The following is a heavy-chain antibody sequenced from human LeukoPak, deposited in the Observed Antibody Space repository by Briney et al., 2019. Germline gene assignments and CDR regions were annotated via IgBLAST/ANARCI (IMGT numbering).Heavy chain of an antibody. V-gene: IGHV3-23*01. Sequence: GGSLRLSCAASGFTFSSYAMNWVRQAPGKGLEWVSSISGSGGSTYYADSVKGRFTISRDNTKNTLYLQMISLRAEDTAVYYCAKDGVGTISDASDVWGQGTKVSVS. D-gene: IGHD3-3*01. CDR1: GFTFSSYA. CDR2: ISGSGGST. CDR3: AKDGVGTISDASDV. J-gene: IGHJ3*01.